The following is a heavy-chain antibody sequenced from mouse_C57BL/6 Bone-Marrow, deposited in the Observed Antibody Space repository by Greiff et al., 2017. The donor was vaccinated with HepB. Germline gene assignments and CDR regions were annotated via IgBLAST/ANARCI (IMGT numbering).Heavy chain of an antibody. J-gene: IGHJ3*01. CDR1: GYTFTSYW. D-gene: IGHD2-4*01. CDR2: IHPNSGST. V-gene: IGHV1-64*01. Sequence: VQLQQPGAELVKPGASVKLSCKASGYTFTSYWMHWVKQRPGQGLEWIGMIHPNSGSTNYNEKFKSKATLTVDKSSSTAYMQLSILTSEDSAVYYCARHLYFDFPYWGQGTLVTVSA. CDR3: ARHLYFDFPY.